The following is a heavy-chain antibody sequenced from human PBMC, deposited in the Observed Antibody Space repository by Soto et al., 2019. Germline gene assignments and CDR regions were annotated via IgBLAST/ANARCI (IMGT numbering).Heavy chain of an antibody. D-gene: IGHD6-13*01. CDR1: GDSISSSSYY. J-gene: IGHJ4*02. CDR2: IYYSGST. CDR3: ARLLGSTRPIDY. Sequence: PSETLSLTCTVSGDSISSSSYYWSWIRQPPGKGLEWIGSIYYSGSTYYNPSLKSRVTISVDTSKNQFSLKLSSVTAADTAVYYCARLLGSTRPIDYWGQGTLVTVSS. V-gene: IGHV4-39*01.